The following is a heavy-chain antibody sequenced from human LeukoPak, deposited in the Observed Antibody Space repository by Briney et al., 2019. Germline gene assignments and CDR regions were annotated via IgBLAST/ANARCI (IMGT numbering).Heavy chain of an antibody. CDR1: AFNVSGYT. J-gene: IGHJ4*02. CDR3: ARDPGRGQWLGY. CDR2: IRSRNNYI. D-gene: IGHD6-19*01. Sequence: GGSLRLSCAASAFNVSGYTVNWVRQAPGKGLEWISSIRSRNNYITYAASVEGRFTISRDNAKNSLYLQMNSLRAEDTAVYYCARDPGRGQWLGYWGQGTLVTVSS. V-gene: IGHV3-21*03.